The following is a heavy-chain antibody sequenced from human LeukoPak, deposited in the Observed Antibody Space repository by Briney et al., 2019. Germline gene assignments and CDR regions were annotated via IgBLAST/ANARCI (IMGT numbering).Heavy chain of an antibody. D-gene: IGHD5-18*01. CDR1: GFTFSSYS. Sequence: GGSLRLSCAASGFTFSSYSMNWVRQAPGKGLEWVSSISSSSSYIYYADSVKGRFTISRDNAKNSLYLQMNSLRAEDTAVYYCARDLYSYGYGGDFDYWGQGTLVTVSS. CDR3: ARDLYSYGYGGDFDY. J-gene: IGHJ4*02. V-gene: IGHV3-21*01. CDR2: ISSSSSYI.